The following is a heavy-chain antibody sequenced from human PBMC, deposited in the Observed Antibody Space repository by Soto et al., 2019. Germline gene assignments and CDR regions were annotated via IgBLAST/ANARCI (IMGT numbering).Heavy chain of an antibody. Sequence: SVKVSCTPSGYTFSSYASSWVRQDPGQGLEWMGWISAYNDNTNYVQKLQGRVTMTTDTSTSTAYMELRSLRSDDTAVYYCARGTGGNWPVLDIWGKGTMVPVS. CDR1: GYTFSSYA. CDR2: ISAYNDNT. CDR3: ARGTGGNWPVLDI. D-gene: IGHD2-15*01. V-gene: IGHV1-18*01. J-gene: IGHJ3*02.